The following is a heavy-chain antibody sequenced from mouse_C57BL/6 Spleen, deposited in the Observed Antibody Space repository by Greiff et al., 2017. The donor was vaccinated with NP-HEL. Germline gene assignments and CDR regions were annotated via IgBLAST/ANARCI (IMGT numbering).Heavy chain of an antibody. CDR1: GFTFSSYA. Sequence: EVKLVESGGGLVKPGGSLKLSCAASGFTFSSYAMSWVRQTPEKRLEWVATISDGGSYTYYPDNVKGRFTISRDNAKNNLYLQMSHLKSEDTAMYYCARGYRPAMDYWGQGTSVTVSS. CDR2: ISDGGSYT. CDR3: ARGYRPAMDY. V-gene: IGHV5-4*03. J-gene: IGHJ4*01. D-gene: IGHD2-14*01.